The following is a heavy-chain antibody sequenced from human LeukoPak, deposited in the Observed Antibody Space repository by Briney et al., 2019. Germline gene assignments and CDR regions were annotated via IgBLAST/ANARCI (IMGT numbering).Heavy chain of an antibody. D-gene: IGHD3-10*01. Sequence: PGGSLRLSCAASGFTFSSYAMTWVRQAPGKGLEWVSAISGSGGSTYYADSVKGRFTISRDNSKNTLYLQMNSLRAEDTAVYYCAKDFLYGSEVSAPDYWGQGTLVTVSS. V-gene: IGHV3-23*01. CDR3: AKDFLYGSEVSAPDY. CDR2: ISGSGGST. CDR1: GFTFSSYA. J-gene: IGHJ4*02.